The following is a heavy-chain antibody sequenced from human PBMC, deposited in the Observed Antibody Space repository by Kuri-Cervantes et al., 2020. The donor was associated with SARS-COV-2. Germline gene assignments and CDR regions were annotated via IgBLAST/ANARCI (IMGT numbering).Heavy chain of an antibody. CDR1: GYTFTGYY. D-gene: IGHD6-6*01. CDR2: INPNSGGT. Sequence: ASVKVSCKASGYTFTGYYMHWVRQAPGQGLEWMGWINPNSGGTNYAQKFQGRVTMTRDTSISTVYMELSSLRSEDTAVYYCARRIAAGSSHDHILDYWGQGTLVTVSS. V-gene: IGHV1-2*02. CDR3: ARRIAAGSSHDHILDY. J-gene: IGHJ4*02.